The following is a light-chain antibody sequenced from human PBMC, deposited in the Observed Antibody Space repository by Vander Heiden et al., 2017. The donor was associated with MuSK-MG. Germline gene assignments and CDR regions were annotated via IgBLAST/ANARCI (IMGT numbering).Light chain of an antibody. Sequence: QSVLTQPPSASGTPVQRVTIYCSGSSSNIGSNTVNWYQQLPGTAPKLLIYSNNQRPSGVPDRFSGSKSGTSASLAISGLQSEDEADYYCAAWDDSLNGPVFGGGTKLTVL. CDR1: SSNIGSNT. V-gene: IGLV1-44*01. CDR2: SNN. J-gene: IGLJ2*01. CDR3: AAWDDSLNGPV.